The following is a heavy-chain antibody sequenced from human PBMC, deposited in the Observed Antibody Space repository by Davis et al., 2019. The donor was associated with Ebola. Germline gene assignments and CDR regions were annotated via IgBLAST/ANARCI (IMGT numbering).Heavy chain of an antibody. CDR2: IIPIIGTA. J-gene: IGHJ4*02. D-gene: IGHD5-24*01. Sequence: SVKVSCKASGYTFTGYYIHWVRQAPGQGLEWMGGIIPIIGTANNARKFQGRVTITADESTSTAYMELSSLRYEDTAVYYCATSRDGYTPDDYWGQGTLVTVSS. CDR3: ATSRDGYTPDDY. V-gene: IGHV1-69*13. CDR1: GYTFTGYY.